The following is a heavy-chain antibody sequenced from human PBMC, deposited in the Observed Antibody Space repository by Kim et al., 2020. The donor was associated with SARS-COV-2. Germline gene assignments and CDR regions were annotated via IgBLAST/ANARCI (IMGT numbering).Heavy chain of an antibody. J-gene: IGHJ6*01. V-gene: IGHV3-23*01. D-gene: IGHD3-22*01. Sequence: GGSLRLSCAASGFTFNNHAMSWVRQAPGKGLEWVSGITNTGDTTNYADSVKGRFTISRDNSKNTLYLQMNSLRAEDTALYYCAKADHYYDSTGLYYG. CDR3: AKADHYYDSTGLYYG. CDR1: GFTFNNHA. CDR2: ITNTGDTT.